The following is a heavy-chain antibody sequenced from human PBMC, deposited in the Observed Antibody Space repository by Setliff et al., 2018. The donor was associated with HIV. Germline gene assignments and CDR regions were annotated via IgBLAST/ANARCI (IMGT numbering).Heavy chain of an antibody. Sequence: PSETLSLTCVVYRGSFSDYYWTWIRQPPGKGLEWIGEISPSGSTNYNPSLKSRVTISVDTSENQFSLKLSSVTAADTALYYCARTPQEVVVVAATRPYYYYYMDVWGKGTTVTVSS. V-gene: IGHV4-34*01. CDR2: ISPSGST. CDR1: RGSFSDYY. CDR3: ARTPQEVVVVAATRPYYYYYMDV. D-gene: IGHD2-15*01. J-gene: IGHJ6*03.